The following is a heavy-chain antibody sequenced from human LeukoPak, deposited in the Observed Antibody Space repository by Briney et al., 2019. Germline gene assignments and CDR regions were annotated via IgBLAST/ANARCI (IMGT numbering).Heavy chain of an antibody. V-gene: IGHV1-2*02. D-gene: IGHD2-15*01. CDR1: GYTFTGYY. Sequence: GASVKVSCKASGYTFTGYYMHWVRQAPGQGLEWMGWINPNSGGTNYAQKFQGRVTMTRDTSISTAYMELSRLRSDDTAVYYCARGGYCSGGSCYLFDYWGQGTLVTVSS. CDR3: ARGGYCSGGSCYLFDY. J-gene: IGHJ4*02. CDR2: INPNSGGT.